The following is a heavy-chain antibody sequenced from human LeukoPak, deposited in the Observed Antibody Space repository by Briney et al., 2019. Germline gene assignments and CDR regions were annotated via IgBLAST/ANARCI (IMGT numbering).Heavy chain of an antibody. J-gene: IGHJ4*02. CDR1: GFNFGIYG. CDR3: ARSLIAARPAYFDY. CDR2: MWDDGTNE. D-gene: IGHD6-6*01. Sequence: GGSLRLSCTASGFNFGIYGMRWVRQAPGKGLEWVAVMWDDGTNEYYVESVKGRFTISRDNGKRTLYLQMNSLRAEDTAVYYCARSLIAARPAYFDYWGQGTLVTVSS. V-gene: IGHV3-33*01.